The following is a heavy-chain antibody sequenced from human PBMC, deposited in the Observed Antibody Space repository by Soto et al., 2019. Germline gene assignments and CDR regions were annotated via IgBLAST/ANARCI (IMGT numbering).Heavy chain of an antibody. D-gene: IGHD3-16*01. V-gene: IGHV4-34*01. CDR1: VGPFGGFY. J-gene: IGHJ4*02. Sequence: SETLSLTCALTVGPFGGFYWTWIRHSPGKCLEWIGEVHHGGSTNYNPSLKSRVTMSLDTSKNQFSLKLTPVTAEDTAVYYCARGYRRSRVLLPTNYFECWGQGTPVSVSS. CDR2: VHHGGST. CDR3: ARGYRRSRVLLPTNYFEC.